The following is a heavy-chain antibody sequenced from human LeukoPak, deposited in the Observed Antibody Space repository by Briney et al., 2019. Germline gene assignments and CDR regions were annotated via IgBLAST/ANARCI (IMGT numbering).Heavy chain of an antibody. Sequence: GASVKVSCKASGYTFTSYGITWVRLAPGQGLEWMGWICAYNGNTNYAQMFQGRVIMTTDTSTNTAYMELRSLRADDTAMYYCARDPSYDSSGYPNWFDPWGRGTLVTVSS. CDR2: ICAYNGNT. CDR1: GYTFTSYG. V-gene: IGHV1-18*01. J-gene: IGHJ5*02. D-gene: IGHD3-22*01. CDR3: ARDPSYDSSGYPNWFDP.